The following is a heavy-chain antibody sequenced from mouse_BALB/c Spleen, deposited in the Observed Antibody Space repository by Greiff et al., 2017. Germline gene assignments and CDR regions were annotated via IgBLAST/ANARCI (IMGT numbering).Heavy chain of an antibody. CDR3: ARHDGYYGYFDY. D-gene: IGHD2-3*01. CDR1: GFAFSSYD. J-gene: IGHJ2*01. V-gene: IGHV5-12-1*01. CDR2: ISSGGGST. Sequence: EVMLVESGGGLVKPGGSLKLSCAASGFAFSSYDMSWVRQTPEKRLEWVAYISSGGGSTYYPDTVKGRFTISRDNAKNTLYLQMSSLKSEDTAMYYCARHDGYYGYFDYWGQGTTLTVSS.